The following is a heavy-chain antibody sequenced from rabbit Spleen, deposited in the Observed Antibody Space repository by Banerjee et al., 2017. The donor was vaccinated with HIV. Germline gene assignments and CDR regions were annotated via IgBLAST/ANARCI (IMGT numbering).Heavy chain of an antibody. Sequence: QEQLVESGGDLVKPGASLTLTCKASGLDFSSRYWICWVRQAPGKGLEWIACIDVVKSGSTYYASWAKGRFTVSKTSSTTVTLQMTSLTAADTATYFCARDSAGREDFNLWGQGTLVTVS. D-gene: IGHD4-2*01. CDR1: GLDFSSRYW. V-gene: IGHV1S45*01. CDR3: ARDSAGREDFNL. CDR2: IDVVKSGST. J-gene: IGHJ4*01.